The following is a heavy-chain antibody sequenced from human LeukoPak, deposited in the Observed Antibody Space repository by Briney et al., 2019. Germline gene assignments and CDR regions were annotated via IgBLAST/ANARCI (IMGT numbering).Heavy chain of an antibody. J-gene: IGHJ5*02. CDR2: ISRDGGST. CDR1: GFTFYDYT. CDR3: AKVDSPSA. V-gene: IGHV3-43*01. Sequence: PGGSLRLSCAASGFTFYDYTMHWVRQAPGKGLEWVSLISRDGGSTYYADSVKGRFTISRDNSKNSLYLQMNSLRTEDAALYYCAKVDSPSAWGQGTLVTVSS.